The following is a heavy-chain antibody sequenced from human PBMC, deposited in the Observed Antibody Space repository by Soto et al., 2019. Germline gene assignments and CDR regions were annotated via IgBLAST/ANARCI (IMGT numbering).Heavy chain of an antibody. J-gene: IGHJ6*02. CDR2: ISAYNGNT. D-gene: IGHD2-21*01. CDR3: ARGAFCGGAPGCRDMDV. V-gene: IGHV1-18*01. CDR1: GYKFISHS. Sequence: QLVQSGGEVKKPGASVKLSCKSSGYKFISHSITWVRQAPGQGLEWMGRISAYNGNTNYAQKLQGRVTMTTDTSTNTAYMELRSLRSDDTAVYYCARGAFCGGAPGCRDMDVWGQGTTVTVSS.